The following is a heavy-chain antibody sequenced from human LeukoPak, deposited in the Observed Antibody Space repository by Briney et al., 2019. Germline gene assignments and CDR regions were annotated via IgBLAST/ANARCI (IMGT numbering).Heavy chain of an antibody. V-gene: IGHV4-59*01. CDR3: AGYCSGGSCFDY. CDR2: IYYSGST. D-gene: IGHD2-15*01. CDR1: GGSISSYY. J-gene: IGHJ4*02. Sequence: PSETLSPTCTVSGGSISSYYWSWIRQPPGKGLEWIGYIYYSGSTNYNPSLKSRVTISVDTSKNQFSLKLSSVTAADTAVYYCAGYCSGGSCFDYWGQGTLVTVSS.